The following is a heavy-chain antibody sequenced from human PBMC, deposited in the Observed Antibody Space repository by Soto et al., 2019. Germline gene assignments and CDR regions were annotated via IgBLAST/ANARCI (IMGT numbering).Heavy chain of an antibody. J-gene: IGHJ2*01. CDR3: ARVANRYFDL. CDR2: IKQDGSEK. Sequence: EVQLVESGGGLVQPGGSLGLSCAASEFTSSGYWMTWVRQAPGKGLEWVANIKQDGSEKYYVDSVKGRFSISRDNAKNSLYLQMDSLRVEDTAVYYCARVANRYFDLWGRGTLVTVSS. CDR1: EFTSSGYW. V-gene: IGHV3-7*01.